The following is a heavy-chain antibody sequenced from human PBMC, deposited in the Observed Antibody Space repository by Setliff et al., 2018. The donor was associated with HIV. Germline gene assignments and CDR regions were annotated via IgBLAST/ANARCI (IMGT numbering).Heavy chain of an antibody. CDR2: ISYAGSNE. CDR1: GFTFSTSA. J-gene: IGHJ5*02. D-gene: IGHD6-19*01. V-gene: IGHV3-30*04. Sequence: GGSLRLSCVASGFTFSTSAMHWVRQAPGKGLEWVAVISYAGSNEYYGDSVKGRFTTSRDNARNSLFLQMNSLRAEDTALYYCARMSGQWLTHNWFDPWGQGTLVTVSS. CDR3: ARMSGQWLTHNWFDP.